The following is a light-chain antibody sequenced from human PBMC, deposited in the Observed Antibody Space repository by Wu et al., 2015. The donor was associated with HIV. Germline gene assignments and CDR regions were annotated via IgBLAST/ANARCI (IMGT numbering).Light chain of an antibody. V-gene: IGKV1-39*01. CDR2: AAS. CDR1: QSVNNF. J-gene: IGKJ3*01. Sequence: DIQMTQSPSSLSASVGDRVTITCRASQSVNNFLNWYQQKPGKAPKLLVSAASSLHSEAPSRFAGSGSGTDFTLTIDSLQPEDFATYYCQQSYSTPFTFGPGTKVDIK. CDR3: QQSYSTPFT.